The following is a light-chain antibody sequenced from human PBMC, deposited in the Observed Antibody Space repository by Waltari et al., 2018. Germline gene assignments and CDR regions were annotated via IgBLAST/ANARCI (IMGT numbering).Light chain of an antibody. CDR2: KAS. Sequence: DIQMTQSPSSLSASVGDSVTLTCRASQSISTWWAWFQLKPGKAPKLLIYKASNLESGVPSRFSGSGSGTEFTLTIGSLLPEDFASYYCQQYSSDSHSFGQGTRLEI. CDR1: QSISTW. CDR3: QQYSSDSHS. V-gene: IGKV1-5*03. J-gene: IGKJ2*01.